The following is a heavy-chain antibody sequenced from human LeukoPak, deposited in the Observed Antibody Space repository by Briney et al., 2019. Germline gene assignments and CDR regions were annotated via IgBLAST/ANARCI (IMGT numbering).Heavy chain of an antibody. D-gene: IGHD1-20*01. CDR3: AKDIGYNWNVGFDP. CDR2: IRYDGSNK. Sequence: GGSLRLSCAASGFTFSSYGMHWVRQAPGKGLEGVAFIRYDGSNKYYADSVKGRFTISRDNSKNPLYLQMNSLRAEDTAVYYCAKDIGYNWNVGFDPWGQGTLVTVSS. J-gene: IGHJ5*02. CDR1: GFTFSSYG. V-gene: IGHV3-30*02.